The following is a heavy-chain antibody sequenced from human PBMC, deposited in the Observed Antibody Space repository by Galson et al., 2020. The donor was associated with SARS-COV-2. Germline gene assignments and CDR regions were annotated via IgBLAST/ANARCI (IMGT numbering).Heavy chain of an antibody. D-gene: IGHD2-15*01. Sequence: GESLKISCTASGFTFSSYSFSWVRQAPGKGLEWVSHIRSSSTTIYYADSVKGRFTISRDNAKKSLYLQMDSLSDADTAVYYCARDCSGGSCYREIYYFDFWGQGTLVTVSS. CDR3: ARDCSGGSCYREIYYFDF. J-gene: IGHJ4*02. CDR1: GFTFSSYS. CDR2: IRSSSTTI. V-gene: IGHV3-48*02.